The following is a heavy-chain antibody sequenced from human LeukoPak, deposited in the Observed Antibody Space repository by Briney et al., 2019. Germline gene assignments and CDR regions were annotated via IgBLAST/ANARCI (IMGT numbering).Heavy chain of an antibody. J-gene: IGHJ2*01. Sequence: GGSLRLSCAASGFTFSSYSMNWVRQAPGKGLEWVSYISSSSSTIYYADSVKGRFTISRDNAKNSLYLQMNSLRAEDTALYYCAKGYYYDSSAGPRYFDLWGRGTLVTVSS. D-gene: IGHD3-22*01. CDR2: ISSSSSTI. CDR3: AKGYYYDSSAGPRYFDL. V-gene: IGHV3-48*04. CDR1: GFTFSSYS.